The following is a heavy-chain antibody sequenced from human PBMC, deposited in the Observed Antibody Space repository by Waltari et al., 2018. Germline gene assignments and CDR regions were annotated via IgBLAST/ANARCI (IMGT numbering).Heavy chain of an antibody. V-gene: IGHV3-30-3*01. J-gene: IGHJ4*02. CDR2: ISYDGSNK. CDR3: ARGGYDRHHHY. D-gene: IGHD5-12*01. CDR1: GFTFSSYA. Sequence: QVQLVESGGGVVQPGRSLRLSCAASGFTFSSYAMPWVRQAPGKGLEWVAVISYDGSNKYYADSVKGRFTISRDNSKNTLYLQMNSLRAEDTAVYYCARGGYDRHHHYWGQGTLVTVSS.